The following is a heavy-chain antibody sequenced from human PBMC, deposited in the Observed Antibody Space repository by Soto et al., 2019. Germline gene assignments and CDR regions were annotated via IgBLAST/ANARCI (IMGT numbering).Heavy chain of an antibody. J-gene: IGHJ4*02. CDR1: GFTFSSYA. CDR3: AKAISGYNAPLDH. V-gene: IGHV3-23*01. CDR2: ISGSDSST. D-gene: IGHD5-12*01. Sequence: EVQLLESGGGLVQPGGSLRLSCAASGFTFSSYAMNWVRQAPGKGLEWVSVISGSDSSTYYADSVKGRFTISRDNSKNTLYVQMNSLRAEDTAIYYGAKAISGYNAPLDHWGQGTRVTVSS.